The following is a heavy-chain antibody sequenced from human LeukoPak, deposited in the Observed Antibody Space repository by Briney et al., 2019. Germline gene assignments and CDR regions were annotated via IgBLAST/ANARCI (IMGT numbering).Heavy chain of an antibody. D-gene: IGHD3-22*01. V-gene: IGHV1-46*01. CDR1: GYTFTSYY. Sequence: EASVEVSCKASGYTFTSYYMHWVRQAPGQGLEWMGIINPSGGSTSYAQKFQGRVTMTRDTSTSTVYMELSSLRSEDTAVYYCAREDRSSSGYYYDFDYWGQGTLVTVSS. CDR3: AREDRSSSGYYYDFDY. J-gene: IGHJ4*02. CDR2: INPSGGST.